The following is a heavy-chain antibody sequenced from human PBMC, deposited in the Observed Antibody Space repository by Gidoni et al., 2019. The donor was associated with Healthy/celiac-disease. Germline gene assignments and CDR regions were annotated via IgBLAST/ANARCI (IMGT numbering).Heavy chain of an antibody. CDR3: ARTKGSTRHYYYYYMDV. V-gene: IGHV4-4*07. CDR2: IYTSGST. Sequence: QVQLQESGPGLVKPSETLSLTGTAPGGSISSYYWSWIRQPAGKGLEWIGRIYTSGSTNYNPSLKSRVTMSVDTSKNQFSLKLSSVTAADTAVYYCARTKGSTRHYYYYYMDVWGKGTTVTVSS. D-gene: IGHD2-2*01. J-gene: IGHJ6*03. CDR1: GGSISSYY.